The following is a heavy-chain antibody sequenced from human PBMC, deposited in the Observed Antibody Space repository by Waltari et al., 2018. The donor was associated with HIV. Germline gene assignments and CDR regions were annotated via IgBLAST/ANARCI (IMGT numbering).Heavy chain of an antibody. CDR2: VNPANGAT. J-gene: IGHJ4*01. CDR1: GYTLAAFH. CDR3: ARGESATWANLDF. Sequence: QVQLVQSAAELTSPGASVQIACRPSGYTLAAFHIHWVRQAPGEGLQWVGWVNPANGATNYAQELQDWVSVTTDRSITTVYLTLKRLRSDDTAVYYCARGESATWANLDFWGQGTVVSVSS. V-gene: IGHV1-2*04. D-gene: IGHD1-26*01.